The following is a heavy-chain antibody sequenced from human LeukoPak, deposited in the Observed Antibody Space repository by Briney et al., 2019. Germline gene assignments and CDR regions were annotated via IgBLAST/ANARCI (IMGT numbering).Heavy chain of an antibody. V-gene: IGHV4-59*01. D-gene: IGHD6-13*01. CDR3: ARGRVSSGTWYSTYYYYFYMDV. CDR1: GGSFSGYY. J-gene: IGHJ6*03. Sequence: SETLSLTCAVYGGSFSGYYWSWIRQPPGKGLEWIGYIDHTGITNYNPSLNSRVTISRDTSKNHFSLELSSATAADTAVYFCARGRVSSGTWYSTYYYYFYMDVWGKGTTVTVSS. CDR2: IDHTGIT.